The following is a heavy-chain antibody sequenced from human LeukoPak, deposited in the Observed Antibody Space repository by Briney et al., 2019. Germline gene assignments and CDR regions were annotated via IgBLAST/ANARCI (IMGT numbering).Heavy chain of an antibody. Sequence: GRSLRLSCAASGFTFSGYGMHWVRQAPGKGLEWVAVISYDGGNKYYADSVEGRFTISRDNSKNTLYLQMDSLRGEDTAVYYCARDPAVTAYWYFDLWGRGTLVTVSS. CDR2: ISYDGGNK. V-gene: IGHV3-30*03. CDR1: GFTFSGYG. CDR3: ARDPAVTAYWYFDL. J-gene: IGHJ2*01. D-gene: IGHD2-21*02.